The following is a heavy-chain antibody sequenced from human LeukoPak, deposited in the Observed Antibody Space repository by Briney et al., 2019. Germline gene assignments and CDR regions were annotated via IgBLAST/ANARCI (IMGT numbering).Heavy chain of an antibody. D-gene: IGHD3-3*01. Sequence: SETLSLTCAVYGGSFSGYYWSWIRQPPGKGLEWIGEINHSGSTNYNPSLKSRVTISVDTSKNQFSLKLSSVTAADTAVYYCARGSIGPFGVVIPTFYYYYGMDVWGQGTTVTVSS. CDR1: GGSFSGYY. V-gene: IGHV4-34*01. CDR3: ARGSIGPFGVVIPTFYYYYGMDV. CDR2: INHSGST. J-gene: IGHJ6*02.